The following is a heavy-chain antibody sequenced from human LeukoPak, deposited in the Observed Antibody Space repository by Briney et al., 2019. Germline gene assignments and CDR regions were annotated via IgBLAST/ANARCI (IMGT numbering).Heavy chain of an antibody. V-gene: IGHV3-15*01. D-gene: IGHD3-22*01. CDR3: TTGVRDSSGYYNFDY. Sequence: GGSLRHSCAASGFTFSNAWMNWVRQSPGKGLEWVGRIKSKTDGGTIDYGAPVKGRFTISRDDSKNTLYLQMNSLKTEDTAMYHCTTGVRDSSGYYNFDYWGQGTLVTVSS. CDR2: IKSKTDGGTI. J-gene: IGHJ4*02. CDR1: GFTFSNAW.